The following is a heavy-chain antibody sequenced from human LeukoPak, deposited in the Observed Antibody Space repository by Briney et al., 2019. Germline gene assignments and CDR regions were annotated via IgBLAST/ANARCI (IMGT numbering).Heavy chain of an antibody. Sequence: SETLSLTCTVPGGSVSSGTYYWNWIRQPAEKGLEWIGRIYTSGRTNYNPSLKSRVTISVDTSKNQFSLKLTSVTAADTAVYYCASQTLTDDAFDIWGQGTMVTVSS. J-gene: IGHJ3*02. V-gene: IGHV4-61*02. D-gene: IGHD1-20*01. CDR2: IYTSGRT. CDR1: GGSVSSGTYY. CDR3: ASQTLTDDAFDI.